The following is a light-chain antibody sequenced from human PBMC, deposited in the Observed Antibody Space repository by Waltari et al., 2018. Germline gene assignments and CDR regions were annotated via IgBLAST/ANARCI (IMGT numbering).Light chain of an antibody. J-gene: IGLJ1*01. Sequence: QSALTQPASVSGSPGQPITISCTGTSSDVGSYNLVSWYQQHPGKAPKLMIYEVSKRPSGVSNRFSGSKSGNTASLTISGLQAEDEAGYYCCSYAGSSTLWVFGTGTKVTVL. CDR3: CSYAGSSTLWV. CDR2: EVS. V-gene: IGLV2-23*02. CDR1: SSDVGSYNL.